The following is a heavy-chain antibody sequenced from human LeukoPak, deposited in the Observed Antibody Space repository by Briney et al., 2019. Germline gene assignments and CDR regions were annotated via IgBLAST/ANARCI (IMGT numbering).Heavy chain of an antibody. V-gene: IGHV1-8*01. D-gene: IGHD3-9*01. CDR1: GYTFTSYD. CDR2: MNTNRGNT. CDR3: ARVPTLNYDILTGYYMDNWFDP. Sequence: ASVTLSFTASGYTFTSYDINWVRHATGQGLEWMGWMNTNRGNTGYEQKFQGRVTMTRNTSISTAYMELSSLGSEDTAGYYCARVPTLNYDILTGYYMDNWFDPWGQGTLVTVS. J-gene: IGHJ5*02.